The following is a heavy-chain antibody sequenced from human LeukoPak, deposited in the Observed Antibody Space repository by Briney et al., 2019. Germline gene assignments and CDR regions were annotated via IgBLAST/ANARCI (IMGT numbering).Heavy chain of an antibody. Sequence: SETLSLTCTVSGGSISSYYWSWIRQPPGKGLEWIGYIYTSGSTNYNPSLKSRVTISVDTSKNQFSLKLSSVTAADTAVYYCASTYYDFWSGYNYYYMDVWGKGTTVTVSS. V-gene: IGHV4-4*09. CDR2: IYTSGST. CDR1: GGSISSYY. J-gene: IGHJ6*03. CDR3: ASTYYDFWSGYNYYYMDV. D-gene: IGHD3-3*01.